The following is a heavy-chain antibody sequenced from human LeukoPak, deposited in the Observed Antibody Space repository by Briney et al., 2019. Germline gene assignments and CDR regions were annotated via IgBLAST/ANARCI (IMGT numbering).Heavy chain of an antibody. CDR3: AKDAEYDFWSGYTFDY. Sequence: GGSLRLSCAASGFTFSSYAMSWVRQAPGKGLEWVSAISGSGGSTYYADSVKGRFTISRDNSKNTLYLQMNSLRAEDTAVYYCAKDAEYDFWSGYTFDYWGQGTLVTVSS. CDR1: GFTFSSYA. J-gene: IGHJ4*02. D-gene: IGHD3-3*01. V-gene: IGHV3-23*01. CDR2: ISGSGGST.